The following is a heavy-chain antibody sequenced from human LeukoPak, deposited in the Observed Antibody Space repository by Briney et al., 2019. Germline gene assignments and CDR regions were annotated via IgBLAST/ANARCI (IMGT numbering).Heavy chain of an antibody. CDR1: GGSISSYY. CDR3: ARDSSYDFWSGPYYFDY. V-gene: IGHV4-59*12. Sequence: PSETLSLTCTVSGGSISSYYWSWIRQPPGKGLEWIGYIYYSGSTNYNPSLKSRVTISVDTSKNQFSLKLSSVTAADTAVYYCARDSSYDFWSGPYYFDYWGQGTLVTVSS. J-gene: IGHJ4*02. CDR2: IYYSGST. D-gene: IGHD3-3*01.